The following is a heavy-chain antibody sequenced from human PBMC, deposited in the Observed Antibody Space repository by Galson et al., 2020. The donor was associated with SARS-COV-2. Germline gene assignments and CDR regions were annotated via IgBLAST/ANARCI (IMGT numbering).Heavy chain of an antibody. Sequence: TGGSLRLSCAASGFTFSSYGMHWVRQAPGKGLEWVAVISYDGSNKYYADSVKGRFTISRDNSKNTLYLQMNSLRAEDTAVYYCAKAGMGQWLVDDAFDICGQGTMVTVSS. CDR3: AKAGMGQWLVDDAFDI. CDR1: GFTFSSYG. D-gene: IGHD6-19*01. J-gene: IGHJ3*02. V-gene: IGHV3-30*18. CDR2: ISYDGSNK.